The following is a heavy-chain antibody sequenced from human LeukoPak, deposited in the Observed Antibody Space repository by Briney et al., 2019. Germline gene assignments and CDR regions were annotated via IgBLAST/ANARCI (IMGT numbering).Heavy chain of an antibody. CDR1: GDSVSSNSAA. Sequence: SQTLSLTCAISGDSVSSNSAAWNWIRQSPSRGLEWLGRTYYRSKWYNDYAVSVKSRITINPDTSKNQFSLQLNSVTHEDTAVDYCARDSGPYSSGWYYFDYWGQGTLVAVSS. D-gene: IGHD6-19*01. J-gene: IGHJ4*02. CDR3: ARDSGPYSSGWYYFDY. CDR2: TYYRSKWYN. V-gene: IGHV6-1*01.